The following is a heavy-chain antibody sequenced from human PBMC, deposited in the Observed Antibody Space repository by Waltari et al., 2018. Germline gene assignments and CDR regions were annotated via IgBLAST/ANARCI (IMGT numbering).Heavy chain of an antibody. CDR2: IYTSGST. J-gene: IGHJ4*02. Sequence: QVQLQESGPGLVKPSQTLSLTCTVAGASISSGSYYWSWIRQPAGKGLAWIGRIYTSGSTNYNPSLKSRVTISVDTSKNQFSLKLSSVTAADTAVYYCASTLLWFGELPYYWGQGTLVTVSS. V-gene: IGHV4-61*02. CDR3: ASTLLWFGELPYY. CDR1: GASISSGSYY. D-gene: IGHD3-10*01.